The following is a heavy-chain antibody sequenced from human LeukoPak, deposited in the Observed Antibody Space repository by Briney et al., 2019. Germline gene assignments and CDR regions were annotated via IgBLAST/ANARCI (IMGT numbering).Heavy chain of an antibody. D-gene: IGHD4-17*01. V-gene: IGHV5-51*01. CDR1: GYSITSYW. J-gene: IGHJ6*04. Sequence: GESLKISCKGSGYSITSYWIGWVRQMPGKGLEWMGIIYPGDSDTRYSPSFQGQVTISADKSISTAYLQWSSLKASDTAMYYCARHSYGDRNTRTYGMDVWGKGTTVTVSS. CDR2: IYPGDSDT. CDR3: ARHSYGDRNTRTYGMDV.